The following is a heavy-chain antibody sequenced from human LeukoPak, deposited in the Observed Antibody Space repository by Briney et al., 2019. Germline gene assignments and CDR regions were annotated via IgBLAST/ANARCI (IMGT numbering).Heavy chain of an antibody. CDR2: IRYDGSNK. Sequence: PGGSLRLSCAASGFTFSSYAMNWVRQAPGKGLEWVAFIRYDGSNKYYADSVKGRFTISRDNSKNTLYLQMNSLRAEDTAVYYCAKVRTTVTTGLGDYWGQGTLVTVSS. CDR3: AKVRTTVTTGLGDY. J-gene: IGHJ4*02. CDR1: GFTFSSYA. V-gene: IGHV3-30*02. D-gene: IGHD4-17*01.